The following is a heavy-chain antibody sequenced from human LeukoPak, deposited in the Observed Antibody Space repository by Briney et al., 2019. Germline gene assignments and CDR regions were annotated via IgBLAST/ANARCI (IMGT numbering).Heavy chain of an antibody. D-gene: IGHD3-22*01. J-gene: IGHJ3*02. CDR3: AKSYDSSGYYVRNDAFDI. V-gene: IGHV3-23*01. Sequence: LPGGSLRLSCAASGFTISNYAMSWVRQAPGKGPEWVSAISGSGGRTYYADSVKGRFTISRDNSKNTLYLQMNSLRAEDTAVYYCAKSYDSSGYYVRNDAFDIWGQGTMVTVSS. CDR1: GFTISNYA. CDR2: ISGSGGRT.